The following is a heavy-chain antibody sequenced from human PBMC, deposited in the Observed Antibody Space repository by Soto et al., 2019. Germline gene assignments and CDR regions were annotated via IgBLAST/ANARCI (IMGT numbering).Heavy chain of an antibody. V-gene: IGHV4-34*01. D-gene: IGHD3-9*01. Sequence: PSETLSLTCAVYGWSFNGYYWSWFRQPPGKGLEWIGEINQSGSTNYNPSLKSRVTISEDTSKNQFSLKLSSVTAADTAVYYCAGLDDILTGYYWFDPWGQGALVT. CDR2: INQSGST. CDR1: GWSFNGYY. J-gene: IGHJ5*02. CDR3: AGLDDILTGYYWFDP.